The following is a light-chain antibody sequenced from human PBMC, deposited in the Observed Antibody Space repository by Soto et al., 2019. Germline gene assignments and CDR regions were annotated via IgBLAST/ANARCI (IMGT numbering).Light chain of an antibody. Sequence: DIQMTQSPSSLSASVGDRVTITCQASQDISNFLNWYQQKPGTAPKLLIYDASNLETGVPSRFSGSGSGTDFTFTISNLQPEDIATYYCQQYDNLPPFTFGPGTKVDIK. CDR3: QQYDNLPPFT. CDR1: QDISNF. V-gene: IGKV1-33*01. J-gene: IGKJ3*01. CDR2: DAS.